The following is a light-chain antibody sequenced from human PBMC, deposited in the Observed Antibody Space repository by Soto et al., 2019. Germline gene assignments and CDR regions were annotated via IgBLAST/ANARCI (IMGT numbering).Light chain of an antibody. CDR3: QQYGSSLS. CDR1: QSVSGD. J-gene: IGKJ4*01. CDR2: GAS. Sequence: EVVMTQSPGTLSVSPGERATLSCRASQSVSGDLAWYQQKPGQAPRLLIYGASSRATGIPDRFSGSGSGTDFTLTISRLEPEDFAVYYCQQYGSSLSFGGGTKVDIK. V-gene: IGKV3-20*01.